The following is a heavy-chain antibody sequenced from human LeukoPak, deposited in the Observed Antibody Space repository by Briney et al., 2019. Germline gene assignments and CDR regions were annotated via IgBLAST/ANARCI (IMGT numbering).Heavy chain of an antibody. D-gene: IGHD3-10*01. J-gene: IGHJ4*02. Sequence: GGSLRLSCAASGFTFSSYSMNWVRQAPGKGLEWVSYISSSGTSIYYADSVKGRFTISRDNAKNSLYLQMNSLRDEDTAVYYCVRDLKSGHYFGYWGQGTLVTVSS. CDR2: ISSSGTSI. CDR1: GFTFSSYS. V-gene: IGHV3-48*02. CDR3: VRDLKSGHYFGY.